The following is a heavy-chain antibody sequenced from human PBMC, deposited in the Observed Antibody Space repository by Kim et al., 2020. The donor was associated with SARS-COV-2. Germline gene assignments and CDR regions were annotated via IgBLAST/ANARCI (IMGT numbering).Heavy chain of an antibody. Sequence: SETLSLTCTVSGGSISSGGYYWSWIRQHPGKGLEWIGYIYYSGSTYYNPSLKSRVTISVDTSKNQFSLKLSSVTAADTAVYYCARGPIVGAKEGGAFDIWGQGTMVTVSS. J-gene: IGHJ3*02. CDR2: IYYSGST. CDR3: ARGPIVGAKEGGAFDI. D-gene: IGHD1-26*01. V-gene: IGHV4-31*03. CDR1: GGSISSGGYY.